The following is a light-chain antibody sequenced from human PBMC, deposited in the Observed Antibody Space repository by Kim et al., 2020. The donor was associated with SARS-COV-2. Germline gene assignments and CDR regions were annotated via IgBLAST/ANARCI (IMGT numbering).Light chain of an antibody. CDR2: KAS. CDR3: QQYHSYPT. CDR1: QSISSW. J-gene: IGKJ1*01. V-gene: IGKV1-5*03. Sequence: DIQMTQSPSTLSATVGDRVTITCRASQSISSWMAWYQQKPGKAPKVLIYKASSLESGVPSRFSGSGSGAEFTLTISSLQPDDFATYHCQQYHSYPTFGQGTKVDIK.